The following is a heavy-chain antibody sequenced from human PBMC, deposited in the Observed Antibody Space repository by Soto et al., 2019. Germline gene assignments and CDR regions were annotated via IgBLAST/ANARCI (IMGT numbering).Heavy chain of an antibody. J-gene: IGHJ4*02. CDR3: GRDLLYGDSEPV. D-gene: IGHD4-17*01. Sequence: GGSLRLSCAASGFSLTSYNMHWVRQAPGKGLEWVAVLSFDGSNKYYAEYVKGRFTISRDNSKNTLFLQMNSLRAEDTAVYYCGRDLLYGDSEPVWGQGTLVTVSS. CDR2: LSFDGSNK. V-gene: IGHV3-30-3*01. CDR1: GFSLTSYN.